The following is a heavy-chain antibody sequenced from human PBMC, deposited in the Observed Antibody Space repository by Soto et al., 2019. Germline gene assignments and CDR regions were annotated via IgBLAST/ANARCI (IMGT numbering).Heavy chain of an antibody. J-gene: IGHJ5*02. CDR3: ARDRHCSGGRCYSPYNWFDP. CDR1: GYAFTSYG. CDR2: ISVYNGNS. D-gene: IGHD2-15*01. V-gene: IGHV1-18*04. Sequence: QVQLVQSGAEVKKPGASVKVSCKASGYAFTSYGISEVRQAPGQGRDWMGWISVYNGNSNYAQKLQGRVTMTADTSTSRAYRELRSVRSEDTAVYYCARDRHCSGGRCYSPYNWFDPWGQGTLVTVSS.